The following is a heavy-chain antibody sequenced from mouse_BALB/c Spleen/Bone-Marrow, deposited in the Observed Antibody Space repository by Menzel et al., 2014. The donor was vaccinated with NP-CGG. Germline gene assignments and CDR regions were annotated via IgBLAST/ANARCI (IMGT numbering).Heavy chain of an antibody. D-gene: IGHD2-1*01. CDR1: GFNIKDTY. Sequence: VQLQQSGAELVKPGASVKLSCTASGFNIKDTYMHWVKQRPEQGLEWIGRIDPANGNTKYDPKLQGKATITADTSSNTAYLQLSSLTSEDTAVYYCARYGNYCYAMDYWGQGTSVTVSS. J-gene: IGHJ4*01. CDR2: IDPANGNT. V-gene: IGHV14-3*02. CDR3: ARYGNYCYAMDY.